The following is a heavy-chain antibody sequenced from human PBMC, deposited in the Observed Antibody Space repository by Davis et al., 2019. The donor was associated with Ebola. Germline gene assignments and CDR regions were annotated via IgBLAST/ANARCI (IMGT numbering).Heavy chain of an antibody. D-gene: IGHD3-10*01. CDR3: ARMKVLLWFGTLDY. J-gene: IGHJ4*02. CDR2: IYYSGST. V-gene: IGHV4-59*01. CDR1: GGPISSYY. Sequence: SETLSLTCTAPGGPISSYYWSWIRQPPGKGLEWIGYIYYSGSTNYNPSLKSRVTVSVDTSKNQFSLKLSSVTAADTAVYYCARMKVLLWFGTLDYWGQGTLVTVSS.